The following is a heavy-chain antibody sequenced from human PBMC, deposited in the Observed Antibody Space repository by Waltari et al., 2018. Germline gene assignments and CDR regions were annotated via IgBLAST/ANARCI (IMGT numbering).Heavy chain of an antibody. CDR2: SYSGGST. CDR3: AKERDYFDSSGLDY. D-gene: IGHD3-22*01. V-gene: IGHV3-23*03. Sequence: EVQLLESGGGLVQPGGSLRLSCAGSGFTFSIYAMSWVRQAPGKGLEWVSLSYSGGSTYYADSVKGRFTISRDNSKNTLYLQMNSLRAEDTAIYYCAKERDYFDSSGLDYWGQGTLVTVSS. CDR1: GFTFSIYA. J-gene: IGHJ4*02.